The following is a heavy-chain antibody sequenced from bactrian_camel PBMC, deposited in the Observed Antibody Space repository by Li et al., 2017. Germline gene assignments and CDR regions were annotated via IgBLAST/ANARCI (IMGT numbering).Heavy chain of an antibody. J-gene: IGHJ4*01. CDR2: LAINGGT. CDR1: GSAVSNLY. V-gene: IGHV3S55*01. Sequence: HVQLVESGGGSVQAGGSLRLSCAASGSAVSNLYMAWFRQAPGKEREGVAYLAINGGTDYTYAVAGRFTISKDNAKNTLYLQMNNLKPEDTAMYYCGTNKYCRGSACCNSDFSHWGQGTQVTVS. CDR3: GTNKYCRGSACCNSDFSH. D-gene: IGHD2*01.